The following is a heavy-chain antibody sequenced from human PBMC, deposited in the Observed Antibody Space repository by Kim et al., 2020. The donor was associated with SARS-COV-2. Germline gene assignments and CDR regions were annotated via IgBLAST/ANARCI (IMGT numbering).Heavy chain of an antibody. CDR3: ARGRASAHY. CDR1: GFSFSTYW. Sequence: GGSLRLSCAASGFSFSTYWMSWVRQAPGKGLEWVASIKEDGSETQYVDSVKGRFTLSRDNAKNSLYLQMNSLRAEDTAMYYCARGRASAHYWGQGTLVT. CDR2: IKEDGSET. J-gene: IGHJ4*02. V-gene: IGHV3-7*04.